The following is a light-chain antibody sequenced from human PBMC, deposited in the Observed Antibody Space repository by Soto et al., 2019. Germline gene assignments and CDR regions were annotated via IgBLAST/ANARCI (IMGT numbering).Light chain of an antibody. V-gene: IGKV3-20*01. CDR1: QSVSSSY. CDR3: QQYGSSPWT. CDR2: GAS. Sequence: VLTQSPGTLSLSPGERATLSCRASQSVSSSYLAWYQQKPGQAPRLLIYGASSRATGIPDRFSGSGSGTDFTLTISRLEPEDFAVYYCQQYGSSPWTFGQGTKVDIK. J-gene: IGKJ1*01.